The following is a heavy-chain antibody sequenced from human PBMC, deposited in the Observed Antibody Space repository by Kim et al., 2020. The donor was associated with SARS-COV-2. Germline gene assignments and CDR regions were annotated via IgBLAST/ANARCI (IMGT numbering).Heavy chain of an antibody. CDR3: EGDFRGD. CDR1: GFTFNNYW. V-gene: IGHV3-7*01. J-gene: IGHJ3*01. CDR2: IKEDGSVK. Sequence: GGSLRLSCAASGFTFNNYWMSWIRQAPGKGLEWVANIKEDGSVKYYVDSVKGRFTISRDNAENSLFLQMNSLRAEDTAIYYCEGDFRGDWGQGTMVTVSS.